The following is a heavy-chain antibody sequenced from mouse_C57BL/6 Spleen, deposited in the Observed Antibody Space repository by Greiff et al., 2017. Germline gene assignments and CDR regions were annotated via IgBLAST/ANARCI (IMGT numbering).Heavy chain of an antibody. D-gene: IGHD3-3*01. CDR2: IDPEDGET. V-gene: IGHV14-2*01. CDR3: ASRVSGWYFDV. CDR1: GFNIKDYY. J-gene: IGHJ1*03. Sequence: EVKLVESGAELVKPGASVKLSCTASGFNIKDYYMHWVKQRTEQGLEWIGRIDPEDGETKYAPKFQGKATITADTSSNTAYLQLSSLTSEDTAVYYCASRVSGWYFDVWGTGTTVTVSS.